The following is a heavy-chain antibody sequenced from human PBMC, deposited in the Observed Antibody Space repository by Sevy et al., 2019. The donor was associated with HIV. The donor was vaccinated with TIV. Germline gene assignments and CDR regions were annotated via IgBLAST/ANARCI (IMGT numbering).Heavy chain of an antibody. J-gene: IGHJ6*02. CDR1: GFTFSSYW. Sequence: GGSLRLSCAASGFTFSSYWMSWVRQAPGKGLEWVANIKQDGSEKYYVDSVKGRFTISRDNAKNSMYLQMNSLRAEDTAVYYCARGAYNWNHHYYYYGMDVWGQGTTVTVSS. CDR2: IKQDGSEK. CDR3: ARGAYNWNHHYYYYGMDV. V-gene: IGHV3-7*01. D-gene: IGHD1-20*01.